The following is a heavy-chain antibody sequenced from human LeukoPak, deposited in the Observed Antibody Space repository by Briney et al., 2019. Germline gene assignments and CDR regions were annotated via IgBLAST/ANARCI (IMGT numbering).Heavy chain of an antibody. J-gene: IGHJ5*02. D-gene: IGHD3-16*01. V-gene: IGHV3-23*01. CDR2: ISASGGST. CDR1: GFTFSSHA. CDR3: AKDRTVAPGRAYGGANWFDP. Sequence: PGGSLRPSCAASGFTFSSHAMSWVRQAPGKGLEWVSLISASGGSTYYGESVNGRFTISRDNSKNTVYLQMNSLTTEDTAVYYCAKDRTVAPGRAYGGANWFDPWGQGTLVTVSS.